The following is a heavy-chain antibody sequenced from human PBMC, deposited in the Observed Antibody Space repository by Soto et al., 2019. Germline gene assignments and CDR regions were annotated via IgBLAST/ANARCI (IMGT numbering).Heavy chain of an antibody. D-gene: IGHD2-2*01. CDR2: ISSSSSYI. V-gene: IGHV3-21*01. J-gene: IGHJ5*02. Sequence: GGSLRLSCAASGFTFSSYSMNWVRQAPGKGLEWVSSISSSSSYIYYADSVKGRFTISRDNAKNSLYLQMNRQRAEDTAVYYCARLGREYQLRSEFDPWGLGTLVTVSS. CDR3: ARLGREYQLRSEFDP. CDR1: GFTFSSYS.